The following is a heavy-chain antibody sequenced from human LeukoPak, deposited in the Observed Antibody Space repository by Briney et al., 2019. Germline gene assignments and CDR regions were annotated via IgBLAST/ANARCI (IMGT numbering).Heavy chain of an antibody. Sequence: GGSLRLSCAASGFSFSSYWMSWVRQAPGKGLEWVANIKQDGSEKYYVDSVKGRFTISRDNANNSLHLQMDSLRAEDTAVYYCARDRYCSSSSCFFDYWGQGTVVTVSS. J-gene: IGHJ4*02. V-gene: IGHV3-7*01. CDR2: IKQDGSEK. D-gene: IGHD2-2*01. CDR3: ARDRYCSSSSCFFDY. CDR1: GFSFSSYW.